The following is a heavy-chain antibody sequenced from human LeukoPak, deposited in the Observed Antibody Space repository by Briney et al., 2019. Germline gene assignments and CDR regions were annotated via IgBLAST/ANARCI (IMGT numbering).Heavy chain of an antibody. V-gene: IGHV3-49*03. D-gene: IGHD2-15*01. CDR1: GFTFGDYA. CDR2: IRSKAYGGTT. Sequence: GGSLRLSCTASGFTFGDYAMSWFRQAPGKGLEWVGFIRSKAYGGTTEYAASVKGRFTISRDDSKSIAYLQMNSLKTEDTAVYYCTREPGTPYGTSPLDAFDIWGQGTMVTVSS. J-gene: IGHJ3*02. CDR3: TREPGTPYGTSPLDAFDI.